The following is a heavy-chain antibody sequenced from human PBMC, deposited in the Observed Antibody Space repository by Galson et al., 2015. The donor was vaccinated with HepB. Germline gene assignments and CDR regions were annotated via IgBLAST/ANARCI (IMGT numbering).Heavy chain of an antibody. CDR2: ISSAGTTI. J-gene: IGHJ4*02. CDR3: ASSYAKTDNY. CDR1: GFSVSDHY. D-gene: IGHD2-2*01. Sequence: PLRQDCPASGFSVSDHYMDGAREAQRKGLECISSISSAGTTISYADCVKGRFTTFRDNAKNSLFLQMNSLRYEDTALYYCASSYAKTDNYWGQGTLVTVSS. V-gene: IGHV3-11*04.